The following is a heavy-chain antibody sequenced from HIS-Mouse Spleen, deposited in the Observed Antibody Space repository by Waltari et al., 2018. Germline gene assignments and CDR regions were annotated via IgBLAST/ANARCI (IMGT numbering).Heavy chain of an antibody. Sequence: QVQLVESGGGVVQPGRSLRLSCAASGSTFSSYGMHWVRQAPGKGRGWVAVISYYGRNKYYADSVKGRFTISRDNSKNTLYLQMNSLRAEDTAVYYCAKDTSGSYSDYWGQGTLVTVSS. V-gene: IGHV3-30*18. CDR3: AKDTSGSYSDY. D-gene: IGHD1-26*01. CDR2: ISYYGRNK. J-gene: IGHJ4*02. CDR1: GSTFSSYG.